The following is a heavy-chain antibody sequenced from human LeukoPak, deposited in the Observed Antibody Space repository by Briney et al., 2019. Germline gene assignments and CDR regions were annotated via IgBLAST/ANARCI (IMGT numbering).Heavy chain of an antibody. V-gene: IGHV3-33*08. CDR3: ARASRIQLWLSDY. J-gene: IGHJ4*02. D-gene: IGHD5-18*01. CDR1: GFTFSAYS. Sequence: PGGALRLSCAASGFTFSAYSMNWVRQAPGKGLEWVAVIWYDGSNKYYADSVKGRFTISRDNSKNTLYLQMNSLRAEDTAVYYCARASRIQLWLSDYWGQGTLVTVSS. CDR2: IWYDGSNK.